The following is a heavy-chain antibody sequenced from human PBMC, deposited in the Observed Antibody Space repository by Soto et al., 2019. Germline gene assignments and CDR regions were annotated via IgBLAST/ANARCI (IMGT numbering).Heavy chain of an antibody. V-gene: IGHV4-59*01. Sequence: PSETLSLTCTVSGGSISSYYWSWIRQPPGKGLEWIGYIYYSGGTNYNPSLKSRVTISVDTSKNQFSLKLSSVTAADTAVYYCATSYGTAWYTYWGQGTQVTVSS. CDR2: IYYSGGT. CDR1: GGSISSYY. J-gene: IGHJ4*02. CDR3: ATSYGTAWYTY. D-gene: IGHD6-13*01.